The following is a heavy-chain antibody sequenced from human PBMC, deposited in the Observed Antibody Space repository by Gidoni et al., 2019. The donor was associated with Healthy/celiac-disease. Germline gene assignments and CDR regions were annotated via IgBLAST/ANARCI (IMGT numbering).Heavy chain of an antibody. V-gene: IGHV4-4*02. CDR2: IYHSGSP. D-gene: IGHD3-10*01. CDR1: GGSISSSNW. CDR3: AREGWGLLRDAFDI. Sequence: QVQLQESGPGLVKPSGTLSPTCAVSGGSISSSNWWSWVRQPPGKGLEWIGEIYHSGSPNYNPSIKSGVTITVDKSKNQCSLKLGAMTAADTAGYYWAREGWGLLRDAFDIWGQGTMVTVSS. J-gene: IGHJ3*02.